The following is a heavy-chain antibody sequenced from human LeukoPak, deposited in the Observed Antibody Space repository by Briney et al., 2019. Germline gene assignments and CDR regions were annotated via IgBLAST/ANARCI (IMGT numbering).Heavy chain of an antibody. V-gene: IGHV1-46*01. CDR3: ARASRYYYDSSGYSLYFQH. J-gene: IGHJ1*01. Sequence: ASVKVSCKASGYTFTSYYMHWVRQAPGQGLEWMGIINPSGGSTSYAQKFQGRVTMTWDMSTSTVYMELSSLRSEDTAVYYCARASRYYYDSSGYSLYFQHWGQGTLVTVSS. CDR1: GYTFTSYY. CDR2: INPSGGST. D-gene: IGHD3-22*01.